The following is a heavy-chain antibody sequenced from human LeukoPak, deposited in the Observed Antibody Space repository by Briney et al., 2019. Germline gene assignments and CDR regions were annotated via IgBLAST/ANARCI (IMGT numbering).Heavy chain of an antibody. V-gene: IGHV3-23*01. CDR3: AKDLYSGYESRPLDY. J-gene: IGHJ4*02. CDR2: ISGSGGST. CDR1: GFTFSSYA. D-gene: IGHD5-12*01. Sequence: GGSLRLSCAASGFTFSSYAMSWVRQAPGKGLEWVSAISGSGGSTYYADSVKGRFTISRDNSKNTLYLQMNSLRAEDTAVYYCAKDLYSGYESRPLDYWGQGTLVTVSS.